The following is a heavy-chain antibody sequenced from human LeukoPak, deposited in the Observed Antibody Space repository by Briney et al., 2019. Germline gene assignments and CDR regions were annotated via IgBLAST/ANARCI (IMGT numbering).Heavy chain of an antibody. Sequence: EASVKVSCKASGYTFTTYGITWVRQAPGQGLERMGWISTYNGNTNYAQHLQGRVTMTEDTSTDTAYMELSSLRSEDTAVYYCATARSAGKVYFDYWGQGTLVTVSS. CDR3: ATARSAGKVYFDY. CDR2: ISTYNGNT. J-gene: IGHJ4*02. D-gene: IGHD6-13*01. V-gene: IGHV1-18*01. CDR1: GYTFTTYG.